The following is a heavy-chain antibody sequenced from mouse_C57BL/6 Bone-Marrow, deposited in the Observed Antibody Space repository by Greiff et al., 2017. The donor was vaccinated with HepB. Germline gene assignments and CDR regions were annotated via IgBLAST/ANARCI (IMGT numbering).Heavy chain of an antibody. CDR2: ISDGGSYT. CDR3: ARDYFDY. CDR1: GFTFSSYA. J-gene: IGHJ2*01. V-gene: IGHV5-4*01. Sequence: EVKLEESGGGLVKPGGSLKLSCAASGFTFSSYAMSWVRQTPEKRLEWVATISDGGSYTYYPDNVKGRFTISRDNAKNNLYLQMSHLKSGDTAMYYCARDYFDYWGQGTTLTVSS.